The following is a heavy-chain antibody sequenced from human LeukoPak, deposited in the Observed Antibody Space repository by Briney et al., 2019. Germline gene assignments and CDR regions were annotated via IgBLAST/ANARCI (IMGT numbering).Heavy chain of an antibody. V-gene: IGHV3-7*05. J-gene: IGHJ4*02. CDR2: IKPDGSEK. Sequence: PGGSLRLSCADSGITFSSNWMSWVRLAPGKGLEWVAHIKPDGSEKYYVDSVKGRFTISRDNAENSLYLQMNSLRAEDTAVYYCARDRDWSFDYWGQGTLVTVSS. D-gene: IGHD3/OR15-3a*01. CDR1: GITFSSNW. CDR3: ARDRDWSFDY.